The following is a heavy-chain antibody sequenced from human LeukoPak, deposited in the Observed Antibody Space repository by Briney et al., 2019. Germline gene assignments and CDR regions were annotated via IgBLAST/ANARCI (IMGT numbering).Heavy chain of an antibody. J-gene: IGHJ4*02. CDR2: IIPIFGTA. V-gene: IGHV1-69*05. CDR3: ARYSITMVRGMGAYYFDY. CDR1: GGTFSSYA. Sequence: SVKVSCKASGGTFSSYAISWVRQAPGQGLEWMGGIIPIFGTANYAQKFQGRVTITTDESTSTAYMELSSLRSEDTAVYYCARYSITMVRGMGAYYFDYWGQGTLVTVSS. D-gene: IGHD3-10*01.